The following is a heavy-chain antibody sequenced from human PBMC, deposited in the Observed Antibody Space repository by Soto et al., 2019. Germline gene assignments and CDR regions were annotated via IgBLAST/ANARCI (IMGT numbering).Heavy chain of an antibody. J-gene: IGHJ4*02. CDR1: GYAFTGYY. D-gene: IGHD5-18*01. Sequence: ASVKVSCKSSGYAFTGYYIHWVRQAPGQGLEWMGWINPNSGDTNYAQKFQGRVAMTRDTSFSTAYMELSSLRSDDTAVYYCATRYSYVHFWGQGTLVTVS. CDR3: ATRYSYVHF. CDR2: INPNSGDT. V-gene: IGHV1-2*02.